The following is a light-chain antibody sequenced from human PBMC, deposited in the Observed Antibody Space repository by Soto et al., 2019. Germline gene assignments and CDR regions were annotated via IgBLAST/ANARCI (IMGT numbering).Light chain of an antibody. Sequence: EIVLTQAPGTLSLSPGERATLACSASQSVSSSYLAWYQQKPGQAPRLLIYGASSRATGIPDRFSGSGSGTDFTLTISRLEPDDIAVYYCQQYGSSITLGGGNKVEIK. CDR1: QSVSSSY. V-gene: IGKV3-20*01. J-gene: IGKJ4*01. CDR2: GAS. CDR3: QQYGSSIT.